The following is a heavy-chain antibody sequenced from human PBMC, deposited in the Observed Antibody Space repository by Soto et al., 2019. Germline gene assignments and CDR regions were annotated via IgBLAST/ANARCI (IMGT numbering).Heavy chain of an antibody. CDR1: GFSFSDYE. Sequence: PGGSLRLSCVASGFSFSDYEMNWVRQAPGKGLEWVAYISSGGSTIHYADSVRGRFTVSRDNARNSLYLQMNTLSVEGTALYYCARDRAAGGYWGQGTLVTVSS. V-gene: IGHV3-48*03. D-gene: IGHD6-13*01. J-gene: IGHJ4*02. CDR2: ISSGGSTI. CDR3: ARDRAAGGY.